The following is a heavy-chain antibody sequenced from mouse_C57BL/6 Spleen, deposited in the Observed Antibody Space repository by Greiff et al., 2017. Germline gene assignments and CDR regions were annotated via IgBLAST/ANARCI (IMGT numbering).Heavy chain of an antibody. CDR3: ARCRDPYRYDDY. CDR2: ILPGSGST. J-gene: IGHJ2*01. D-gene: IGHD2-14*01. CDR1: GYTFTSYW. V-gene: IGHV1-9*01. Sequence: QVQLQQPGTELVKPGASVKLSCKASGYTFTSYWMHWVKQRPGQGLEWIGEILPGSGSTNYNEKFKGKATFTADTSSNTAYMQLSSLTTEDSAIYYCARCRDPYRYDDYWGQGTTLTVSS.